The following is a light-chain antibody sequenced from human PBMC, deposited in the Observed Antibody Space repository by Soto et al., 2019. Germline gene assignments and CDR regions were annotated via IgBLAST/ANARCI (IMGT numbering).Light chain of an antibody. Sequence: EIVLTQFPGTLSLSPGERAALSCRASQSVGGNYLAWYQHRPGQPPRLLIYDASTRATAIPERFSGSGSGTVFTRAISSLGPEDFAVYYCQQYGTSPYAFGQGTKLEIK. CDR2: DAS. CDR3: QQYGTSPYA. J-gene: IGKJ2*01. V-gene: IGKV3-20*01. CDR1: QSVGGNY.